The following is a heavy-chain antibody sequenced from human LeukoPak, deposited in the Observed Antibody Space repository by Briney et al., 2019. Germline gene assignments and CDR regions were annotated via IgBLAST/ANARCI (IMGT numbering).Heavy chain of an antibody. CDR3: ARGDGVEMYTSSWSAFHY. D-gene: IGHD6-13*01. CDR1: GGSISSHY. Sequence: PSETLSLTCTVSGGSISSHYWSWIRKPAGKGLEWIGRIFTTGNTNVNPYYNPSLKSRVTMSLDTSKNQFSLKVSSVTAANTAIYYCARGDGVEMYTSSWSAFHYWGQGILVTVSS. J-gene: IGHJ4*02. CDR2: IFTTGNT. V-gene: IGHV4-4*07.